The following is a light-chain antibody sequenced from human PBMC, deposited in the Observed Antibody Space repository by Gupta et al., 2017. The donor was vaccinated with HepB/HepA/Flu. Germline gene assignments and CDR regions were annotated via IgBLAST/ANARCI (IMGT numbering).Light chain of an antibody. Sequence: QSALTQPPSVSGSPGQSVTISCTGTSSDVGSYNRVSWYQQPPDTAPKLMIYEVSNRPSGVPDRFSGSKSGNTASLTISGLQAEDDADYYCSSYTSSSTFVFGTGTKVTVL. J-gene: IGLJ1*01. CDR1: SSDVGSYNR. CDR2: EVS. CDR3: SSYTSSSTFV. V-gene: IGLV2-18*02.